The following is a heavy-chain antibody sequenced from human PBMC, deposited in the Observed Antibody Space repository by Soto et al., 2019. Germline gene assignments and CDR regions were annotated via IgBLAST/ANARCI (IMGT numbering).Heavy chain of an antibody. CDR1: GYTFITIG. CDR2: ISPHKGNT. J-gene: IGHJ4*02. CDR3: VRDLDASVSYYTDY. D-gene: IGHD3-10*01. Sequence: QVQLVQSGAEVKKPGASVKVSCKASGYTFITIGISWVRQAPGQGLEWMGWISPHKGNTNYAQNFQGRVTMTTDTSTSTAYMELRSLRSDDTAVYYCVRDLDASVSYYTDYWGQGTLVTVSS. V-gene: IGHV1-18*01.